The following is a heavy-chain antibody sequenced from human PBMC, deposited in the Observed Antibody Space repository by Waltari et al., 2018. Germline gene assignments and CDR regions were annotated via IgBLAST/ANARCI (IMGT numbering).Heavy chain of an antibody. D-gene: IGHD3-3*01. CDR1: GFIFVEVA. Sequence: VQLVESGGGLVQPGKTLRLPCVASGFIFVEVAMHWVRQVPGKGLEWLSGISWNSNNIVYADSVKGRFTISRDNAENSLYLLMNNLRSDDTALYYCVRDAFGNTIGGVFDYWGQGTLLTVSS. V-gene: IGHV3-9*01. J-gene: IGHJ4*02. CDR2: ISWNSNNI. CDR3: VRDAFGNTIGGVFDY.